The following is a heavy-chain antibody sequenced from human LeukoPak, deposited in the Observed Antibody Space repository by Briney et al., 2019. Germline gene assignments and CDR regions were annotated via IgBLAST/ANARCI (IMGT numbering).Heavy chain of an antibody. CDR2: ITSSSSYI. V-gene: IGHV3-21*01. J-gene: IGHJ3*02. D-gene: IGHD5-12*01. CDR3: ARAIGATDAFDI. CDR1: VFTFSIDS. Sequence: GSLRLSCAASVFTFSIDSMKWVRQAPGEGLEWVSSITSSSSYIYYADSVKGRFTISRDNAKNSVYLQMNSLRAEDTAVYYCARAIGATDAFDIWGQGTMVTVSS.